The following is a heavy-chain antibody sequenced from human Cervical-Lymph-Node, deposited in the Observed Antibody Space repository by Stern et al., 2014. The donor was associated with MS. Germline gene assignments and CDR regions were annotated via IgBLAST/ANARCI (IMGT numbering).Heavy chain of an antibody. CDR3: ARVEGKGLEGLYFDY. D-gene: IGHD1-1*01. Sequence: QVQLVQSGAEVKKPGASVKVSCKASGYTFTSYYMHWVRQAPGQGLEWMGIINPSGGSTSYAQKFQGRVTMTRDTSTSTVYMELSSLRSEDTAVYYCARVEGKGLEGLYFDYWGQGTLVTVSS. CDR2: INPSGGST. J-gene: IGHJ4*02. CDR1: GYTFTSYY. V-gene: IGHV1-46*01.